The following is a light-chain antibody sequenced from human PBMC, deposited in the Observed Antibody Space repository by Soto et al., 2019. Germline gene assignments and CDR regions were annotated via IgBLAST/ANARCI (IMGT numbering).Light chain of an antibody. CDR3: QQSYSTPPRT. Sequence: DIQMTQSPSSLSASVGDRVTITCRASRSISSYLNWYQQKPGKAPKLLIYAASSLQSGVPSRFSGSGSGTDFTLTISSLQPEDFATYYCQQSYSTPPRTFGQGTKVEIK. V-gene: IGKV1-39*01. CDR2: AAS. J-gene: IGKJ1*01. CDR1: RSISSY.